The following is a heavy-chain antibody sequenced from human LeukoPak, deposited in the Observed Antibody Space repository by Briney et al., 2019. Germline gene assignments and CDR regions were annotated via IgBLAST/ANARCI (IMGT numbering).Heavy chain of an antibody. CDR1: GGSFSGYY. CDR2: INHSGST. Sequence: PSETLSLTCAVYGGSFSGYYWSWIRQPPGKGLEWIGEINHSGSTNYNPSLKSRVTISVDTSKNQFSLKLSSVTAADTAVYYCARINYDFWSGYSETFPLGYFDYWGQGTLVTVFS. CDR3: ARINYDFWSGYSETFPLGYFDY. D-gene: IGHD3-3*01. J-gene: IGHJ4*02. V-gene: IGHV4-34*01.